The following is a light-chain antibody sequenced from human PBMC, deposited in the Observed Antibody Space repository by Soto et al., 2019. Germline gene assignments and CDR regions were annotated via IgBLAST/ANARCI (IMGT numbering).Light chain of an antibody. Sequence: IVMTQSPATLSVSPGERATLSCRASQSVSSNLGWYQQKPGQAPRLLIYGASTRATGVPARFSGSGSGTEFTLTISSLQSEDFVVYYCQQYHDWPLTFGGGTKVEIK. CDR1: QSVSSN. V-gene: IGKV3-15*01. CDR3: QQYHDWPLT. CDR2: GAS. J-gene: IGKJ4*01.